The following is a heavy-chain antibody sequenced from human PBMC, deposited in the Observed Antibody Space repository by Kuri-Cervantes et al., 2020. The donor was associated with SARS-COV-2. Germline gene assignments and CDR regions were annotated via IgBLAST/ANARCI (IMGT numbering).Heavy chain of an antibody. CDR3: ARDSGYYYDSSGYSNLDY. Sequence: LSLTCAASGFTFSNYGMHWVRQAPGKGLEWVAFLRYDGGEKHYADSVKGRFTISRDNSKNTLYLQMNSLRAEDTAVYYCARDSGYYYDSSGYSNLDYWGQGTPVTVSS. D-gene: IGHD3-22*01. V-gene: IGHV3-30*02. J-gene: IGHJ4*02. CDR1: GFTFSNYG. CDR2: LRYDGGEK.